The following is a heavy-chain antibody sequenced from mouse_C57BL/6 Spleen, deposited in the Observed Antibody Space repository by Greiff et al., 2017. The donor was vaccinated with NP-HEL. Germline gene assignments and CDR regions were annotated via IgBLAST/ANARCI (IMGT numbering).Heavy chain of an antibody. CDR2: ISYDGSN. Sequence: VQLQQSGPGLVKPSQSLSLTCSVTGYSITSGYYWNWIRQFPGNKLEWMGYISYDGSNNYNPSLKNRISITRDTSKNQFFLKLNSVTTEDTATYYCARVGSNREMDYWGQGTSVTVSS. J-gene: IGHJ4*01. V-gene: IGHV3-6*01. CDR3: ARVGSNREMDY. CDR1: GYSITSGYY. D-gene: IGHD1-1*01.